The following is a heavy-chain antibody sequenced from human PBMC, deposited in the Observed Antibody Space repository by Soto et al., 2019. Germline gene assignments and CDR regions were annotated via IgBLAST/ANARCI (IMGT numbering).Heavy chain of an antibody. CDR3: AREVGEIGYCTNGVCFPFYYYYGMDA. V-gene: IGHV7-4-1*01. Sequence: GASVKVSCKASGYTFTSYAMNWVRQAPGQGLEWMGWINTNTGNPTYAQGFTGRFVFSLDTSVSTAYLQICSLKAEDTAVYYCAREVGEIGYCTNGVCFPFYYYYGMDAWGQGTTVTVSS. CDR1: GYTFTSYA. D-gene: IGHD2-8*01. CDR2: INTNTGNP. J-gene: IGHJ6*02.